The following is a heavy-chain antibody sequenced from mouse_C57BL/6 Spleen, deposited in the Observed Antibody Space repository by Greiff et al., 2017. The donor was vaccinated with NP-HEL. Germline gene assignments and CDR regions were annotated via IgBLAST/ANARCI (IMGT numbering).Heavy chain of an antibody. Sequence: VQLQQPGAELVMPGASVKLSCKASGYTFTSYWMHWVKQRPGQGLEWIGEIDPSDSYTNYNQKFKGKSTLTVDKSSSTAYMQLSSLTSEDSAVYYCAREGPYAMDYWGQGTSVTVSS. CDR2: IDPSDSYT. J-gene: IGHJ4*01. V-gene: IGHV1-69*01. CDR1: GYTFTSYW. CDR3: AREGPYAMDY.